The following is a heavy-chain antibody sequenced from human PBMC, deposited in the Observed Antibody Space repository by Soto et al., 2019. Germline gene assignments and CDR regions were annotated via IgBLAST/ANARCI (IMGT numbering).Heavy chain of an antibody. CDR2: IWYDGSNK. CDR3: ARDSDYYDSSGYWTPLDY. D-gene: IGHD3-22*01. J-gene: IGHJ4*02. Sequence: LRLSCAASGFTFSSYGMHWVRQAPGKGLEWVAVIWYDGSNKYYADSVKGRFTISRDNSKNTLYLQMNSLRAEDTAVYYCARDSDYYDSSGYWTPLDYWGQGTLVTVSS. CDR1: GFTFSSYG. V-gene: IGHV3-33*01.